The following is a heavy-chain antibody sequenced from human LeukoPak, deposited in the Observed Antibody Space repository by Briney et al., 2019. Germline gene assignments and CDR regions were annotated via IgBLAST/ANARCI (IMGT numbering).Heavy chain of an antibody. V-gene: IGHV3-48*01. CDR1: GFTFSSYS. CDR2: ISSSSSTI. Sequence: GGSLRLSCAASGFTFSSYSMNWVRQAPGKGLEWVSYISSSSSTIYYADSVKGRFTISRDNAKNSLYLQMNSLRAEDTAVYYCARVSGDYPNPFDYWGQGTLVTVSS. CDR3: ARVSGDYPNPFDY. D-gene: IGHD4-17*01. J-gene: IGHJ4*02.